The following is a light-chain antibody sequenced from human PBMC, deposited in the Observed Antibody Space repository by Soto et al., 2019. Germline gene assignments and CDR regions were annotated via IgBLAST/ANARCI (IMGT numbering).Light chain of an antibody. CDR2: DAS. CDR3: XQXXXWPPLT. Sequence: EIVLTQSPATLSLSPGERATLSCRASQSVSSYLAWYQQKPGQAPRLLIYDASNRATGIPARFSGSGSGTDFTLTISSLEXEXXXVYYXXQXXXWPPLTXXGGTKVEIK. J-gene: IGKJ4*01. CDR1: QSVSSY. V-gene: IGKV3-11*01.